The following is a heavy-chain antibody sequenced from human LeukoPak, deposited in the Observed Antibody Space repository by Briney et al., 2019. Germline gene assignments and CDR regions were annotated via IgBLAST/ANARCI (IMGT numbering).Heavy chain of an antibody. D-gene: IGHD6-13*01. J-gene: IGHJ6*03. CDR3: AKGTSWINPYYYMDV. CDR2: ISGRGDST. CDR1: GFTFSSYA. V-gene: IGHV3-23*01. Sequence: GGSLRLSCAASGFTFSSYAMSWVRRAPGKGLEWVSAISGRGDSTYYADSMKGRFTISRDNSKNTLYLQMNSLRAEDTAVYYCAKGTSWINPYYYMDVWGKGTTVTVSS.